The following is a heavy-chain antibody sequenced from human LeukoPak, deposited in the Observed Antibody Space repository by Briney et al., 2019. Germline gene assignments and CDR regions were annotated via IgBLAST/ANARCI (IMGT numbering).Heavy chain of an antibody. D-gene: IGHD3-22*01. CDR2: IYSGGST. CDR1: GITVSSNY. J-gene: IGHJ4*02. V-gene: IGHV3-66*01. CDR3: VSSPLGGYQYYFDY. Sequence: GGSLRLSCAASGITVSSNYMSWVRQAPGKGLEWVSVIYSGGSTYYADSVKGRFTISRDNSKNTLYLQMNSLRAEDTAVYYCVSSPLGGYQYYFDYWGQGTLVTVSS.